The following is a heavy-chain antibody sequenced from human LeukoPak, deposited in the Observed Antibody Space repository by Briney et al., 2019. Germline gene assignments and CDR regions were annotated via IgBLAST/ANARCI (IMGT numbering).Heavy chain of an antibody. D-gene: IGHD4-23*01. CDR3: ARDAMVVTPLFDY. Sequence: PSETLSLTCAVYGGSFNGYYWSWIRQPPGKGLEWIGEINHSGSTNYNPSLKSRVTISVDASKNQFSLKVSSVTAADTAVYYCARDAMVVTPLFDYWGQGTLVTVSS. V-gene: IGHV4-34*01. J-gene: IGHJ4*02. CDR1: GGSFNGYY. CDR2: INHSGST.